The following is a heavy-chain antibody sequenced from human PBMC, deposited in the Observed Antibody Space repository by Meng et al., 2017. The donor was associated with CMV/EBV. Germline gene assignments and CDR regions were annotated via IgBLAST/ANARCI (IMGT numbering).Heavy chain of an antibody. D-gene: IGHD2-2*01. CDR1: GFTFSDYY. Sequence: GESLKISCAASGFTFSDYYMSWIRQAPGKGLEWVSYISSSGSTIYYADSVKGRFTISRDNAKNSLYLQMNSLRAEDTAVYYCARDAVDCSSTSCPGNWFDPWGQGTLVTVSS. J-gene: IGHJ5*02. CDR2: ISSSGSTI. V-gene: IGHV3-11*04. CDR3: ARDAVDCSSTSCPGNWFDP.